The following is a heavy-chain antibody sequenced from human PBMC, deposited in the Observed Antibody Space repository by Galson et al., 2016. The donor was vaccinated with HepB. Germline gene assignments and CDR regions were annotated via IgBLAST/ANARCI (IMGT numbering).Heavy chain of an antibody. CDR3: AREGMSQVARLDF. D-gene: IGHD5-12*01. CDR2: VWNDGGNQ. V-gene: IGHV3-33*02. J-gene: IGHJ4*02. Sequence: SLRLSCAASGFIFSSYGMHWVRQAPGKGLEWVAAVWNDGGNQYYVDSAKGRFTISRDNSTNTLYLQMNSLRAEDTDVYYCAREGMSQVARLDFWGQGTLVTVAS. CDR1: GFIFSSYG.